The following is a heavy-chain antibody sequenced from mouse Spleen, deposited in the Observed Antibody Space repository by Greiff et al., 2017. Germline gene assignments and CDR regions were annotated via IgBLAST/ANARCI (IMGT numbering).Heavy chain of an antibody. D-gene: IGHD2-10*01. CDR2: IDPETGGT. J-gene: IGHJ1*01. Sequence: QVQLQQPGAELVRPGASVTLSCKASGYTFTDYEMHWVKQTPVHGLEWIGAIDPETGGTAYNQKFKGKAILTADKSSSTAYMELRSLTSEDSAVYYCTSYYGNYGYFDVWGAGTTVTVSS. V-gene: IGHV1-15*01. CDR1: GYTFTDYE. CDR3: TSYYGNYGYFDV.